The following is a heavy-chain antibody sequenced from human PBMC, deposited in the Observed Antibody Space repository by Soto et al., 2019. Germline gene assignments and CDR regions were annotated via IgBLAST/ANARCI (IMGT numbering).Heavy chain of an antibody. Sequence: QEQLVESGGGLVKPGGSLRLSCAASGFTFSDAYMSWIRQAPGKGLEGVAYISHTSHYMKYSDSVEGRFTVSRDNAKNSLYLHMNSRRAEDTAVYYCAKTVGLGPFGHFTCWGRGTLVIVSS. D-gene: IGHD1-26*01. CDR1: GFTFSDAY. J-gene: IGHJ2*01. V-gene: IGHV3-11*05. CDR3: AKTVGLGPFGHFTC. CDR2: ISHTSHYM.